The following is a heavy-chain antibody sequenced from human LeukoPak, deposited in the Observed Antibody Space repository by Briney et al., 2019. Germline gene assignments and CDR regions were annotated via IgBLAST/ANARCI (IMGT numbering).Heavy chain of an antibody. CDR1: GYSFTNYW. J-gene: IGHJ4*02. CDR3: ARRNLQHFDY. V-gene: IGHV5-51*01. D-gene: IGHD1-1*01. CDR2: IYPGDSDT. Sequence: GESLKISCKGSGYSFTNYWVGWVRQMPGKGLEWMGIIYPGDSDTRYSPSFQGQVTISADKSINTAYLQWSSLKASDTAMYYCARRNLQHFDYWGQGTLVTVSS.